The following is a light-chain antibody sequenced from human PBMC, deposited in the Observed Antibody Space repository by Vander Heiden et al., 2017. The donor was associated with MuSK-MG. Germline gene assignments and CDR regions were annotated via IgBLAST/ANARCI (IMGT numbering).Light chain of an antibody. Sequence: QSALTQPASVSGSPGQSITISCTGTSSDVGSYNLVSWYQQHPGKAPKLMIYEGSKRPSGVSNRFSGSKSGNTASLTISGLQAEDEADYYCCSYAGSSTSVVIGGGTKLKVL. CDR3: CSYAGSSTSVV. CDR2: EGS. V-gene: IGLV2-23*01. CDR1: SSDVGSYNL. J-gene: IGLJ2*01.